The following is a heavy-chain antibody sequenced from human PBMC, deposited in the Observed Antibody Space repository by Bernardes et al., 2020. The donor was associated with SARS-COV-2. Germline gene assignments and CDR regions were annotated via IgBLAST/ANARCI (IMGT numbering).Heavy chain of an antibody. CDR3: ARRLTVTTFDY. D-gene: IGHD4-17*01. CDR2: IYWDDDK. CDR1: GFSLSTSGVG. Sequence: SGPTLVKPTQPLTLTYTFSGFSLSTSGVGVGWIRQPPGKSLERLALIYWDDDKRYSPSLKSRLTITKDTSKNQVVLTMTNMDPVDTATYYCARRLTVTTFDYWGQGTLVTVSS. J-gene: IGHJ4*02. V-gene: IGHV2-5*02.